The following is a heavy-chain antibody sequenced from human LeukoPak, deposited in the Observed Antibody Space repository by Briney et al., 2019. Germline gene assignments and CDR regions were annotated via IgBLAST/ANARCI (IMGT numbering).Heavy chain of an antibody. J-gene: IGHJ4*02. CDR1: GFTFSSYW. V-gene: IGHV3-74*01. CDR2: INSDGSST. Sequence: GGSLRLSCAASGFTFSSYWMHWVRQAPGKGLVWVSRINSDGSSTSYADSVKGRFTISRDNSKNTLYLQMNSLRAEDTAVYYCAKDRPGGSLGATGYYFDYWGQGTLVTVSS. D-gene: IGHD1-26*01. CDR3: AKDRPGGSLGATGYYFDY.